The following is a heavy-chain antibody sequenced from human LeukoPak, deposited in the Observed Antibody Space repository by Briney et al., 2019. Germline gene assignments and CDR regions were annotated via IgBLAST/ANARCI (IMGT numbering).Heavy chain of an antibody. Sequence: SETLSLTCTVSGGSVSSGSYYWSWIRQPPGKGLEWIGYIYYSGSTNYNPSLKSRVTISVDTSKNQFSLKLSSVTAADTAVYYCARGGRYCSGGSCYSWFDPWGQGTLVTVSS. V-gene: IGHV4-61*01. CDR3: ARGGRYCSGGSCYSWFDP. CDR1: GGSVSSGSYY. CDR2: IYYSGST. D-gene: IGHD2-15*01. J-gene: IGHJ5*02.